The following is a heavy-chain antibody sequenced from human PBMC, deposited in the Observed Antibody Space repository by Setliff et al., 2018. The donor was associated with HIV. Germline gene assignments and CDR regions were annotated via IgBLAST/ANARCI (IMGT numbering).Heavy chain of an antibody. CDR1: GYTFATYD. CDR2: VNPYSGNS. J-gene: IGHJ4*02. D-gene: IGHD2-15*01. Sequence: ASVKVSCKPSGYTFATYDINWVRQAAGQGLEWLGWVNPYSGNSGYAQKFHGRLTMTRDTSRGTAHMGLRSLRSDDTAVYFCARGYASGSGSYYYDYWGQGTLVTVS. V-gene: IGHV1-8*02. CDR3: ARGYASGSGSYYYDY.